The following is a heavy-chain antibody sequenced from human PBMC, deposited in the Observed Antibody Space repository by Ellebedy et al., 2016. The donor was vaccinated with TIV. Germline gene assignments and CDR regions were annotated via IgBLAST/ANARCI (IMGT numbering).Heavy chain of an antibody. CDR3: TTGFSTAWHDHC. J-gene: IGHJ4*02. Sequence: GESLKISCAASGFTFSTYNMSWIRQATGKGLEWVSAVNSVSTSMFYADSGKGRFTVSRDNAKNSLYLQMNNLRAEDTAVYYCTTGFSTAWHDHCWGQGTLVTVSS. CDR1: GFTFSTYN. V-gene: IGHV3-21*03. D-gene: IGHD3-3*01. CDR2: VNSVSTSM.